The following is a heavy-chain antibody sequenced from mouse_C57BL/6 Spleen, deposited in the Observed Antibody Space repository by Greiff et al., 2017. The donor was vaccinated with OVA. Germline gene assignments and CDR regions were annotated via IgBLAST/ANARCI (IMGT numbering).Heavy chain of an antibody. V-gene: IGHV3-6*01. J-gene: IGHJ1*03. CDR3: ARVRSYFDV. D-gene: IGHD1-1*01. CDR2: ISYDGSN. Sequence: VQLKESGPGLVKPSQSLSLTCSVTGYSITSGYYWNWIRQFPGNKLEWMGYISYDGSNNYNPSLKNRISITRDTSKNQFFLKLNSVTTEDTATYYCARVRSYFDVWGTGTTVTVSS. CDR1: GYSITSGYY.